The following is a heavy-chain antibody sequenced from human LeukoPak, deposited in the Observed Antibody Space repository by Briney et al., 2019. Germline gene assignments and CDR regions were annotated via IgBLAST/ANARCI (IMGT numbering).Heavy chain of an antibody. J-gene: IGHJ4*02. CDR1: GYTFTDYG. CDR2: ISTYNGNT. D-gene: IGHD2-15*01. Sequence: GASVKVSCKASGYTFTDYGISWVRQVPGQGLEWMGWISTYNGNTNYVQKLQGRVTMTTDTSTSTVYMELKSLRSDDTAVYYCARGGPPGGSGAYSDHWGQGTLVTVSS. CDR3: ARGGPPGGSGAYSDH. V-gene: IGHV1-18*01.